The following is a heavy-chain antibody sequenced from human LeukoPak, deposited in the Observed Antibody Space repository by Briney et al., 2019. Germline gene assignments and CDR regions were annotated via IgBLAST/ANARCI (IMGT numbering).Heavy chain of an antibody. CDR3: AKEPAGGAAADY. V-gene: IGHV3-23*01. CDR2: ISGSGGNT. CDR1: RFTFSNYA. D-gene: IGHD6-13*01. Sequence: GGSLRLSCAASRFTFSNYAMSWVRQAPGRGLEWVSAISGSGGNTYYADSVKGRFTISRDNPKNTVYLHMNSLRAEDTAVYYCAKEPAGGAAADYWGQGTLVTVSS. J-gene: IGHJ4*02.